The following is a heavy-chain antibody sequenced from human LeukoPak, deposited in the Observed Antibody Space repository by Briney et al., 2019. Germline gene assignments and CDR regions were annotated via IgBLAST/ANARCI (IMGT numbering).Heavy chain of an antibody. CDR1: RFTLSSYS. CDR3: ARGRIVVVVAADFDY. D-gene: IGHD2-15*01. Sequence: GGSLRLSCAASRFTLSSYSMNWVRQAPGKGLEWVSSISSSSSYIYYADSVKGRFTISRDNAKNSLYLQMNSLRAEDTAVYYCARGRIVVVVAADFDYWGQGTPVTVSS. CDR2: ISSSSSYI. J-gene: IGHJ4*02. V-gene: IGHV3-21*01.